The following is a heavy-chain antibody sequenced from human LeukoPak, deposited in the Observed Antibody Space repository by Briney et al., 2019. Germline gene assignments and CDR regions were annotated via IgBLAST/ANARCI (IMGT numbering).Heavy chain of an antibody. J-gene: IGHJ6*03. CDR3: ARRGDYDFRSGYSYYYYYYMDV. CDR2: IKQDGSEK. V-gene: IGHV3-7*01. CDR1: GFTFSSYW. D-gene: IGHD3-3*01. Sequence: GGSLRLSCAASGFTFSSYWMSWVRQAPGKGLEWVANIKQDGSEKYYVDSVKGRFTIARDNAKNSLYLQMNSLRAEDTAVYYCARRGDYDFRSGYSYYYYYYMDVWGKGTTVTVSS.